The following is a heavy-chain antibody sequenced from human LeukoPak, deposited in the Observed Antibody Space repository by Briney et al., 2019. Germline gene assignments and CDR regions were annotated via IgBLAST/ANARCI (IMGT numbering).Heavy chain of an antibody. CDR2: ISGSGGST. D-gene: IGHD6-13*01. J-gene: IGHJ4*02. V-gene: IGHV3-23*01. Sequence: QPGESLKISCAASGFTFRSYAMSWVRQAPGKGLEWVSAISGSGGSTYYADSVKGRFTISRDNSKNTLYLQMNSLRAEDTAVYYCAKDSRIVAAGSFDYWGQGTLVTVSS. CDR3: AKDSRIVAAGSFDY. CDR1: GFTFRSYA.